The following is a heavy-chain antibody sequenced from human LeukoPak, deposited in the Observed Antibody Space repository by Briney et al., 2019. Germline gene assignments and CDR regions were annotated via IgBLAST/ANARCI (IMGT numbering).Heavy chain of an antibody. CDR1: GGSISSSSYY. CDR2: IYYSGST. Sequence: SETLSLTCTVSGGSISSSSYYWGWIRQPPGKGLEWIGYIYYSGSTYYNPSLKSRVTISVDTSKNQFSLKLSSVTAADTAVYYCAREQRTYSSSSLDYWGQGTLVTVSS. V-gene: IGHV4-39*07. J-gene: IGHJ4*02. D-gene: IGHD6-6*01. CDR3: AREQRTYSSSSLDY.